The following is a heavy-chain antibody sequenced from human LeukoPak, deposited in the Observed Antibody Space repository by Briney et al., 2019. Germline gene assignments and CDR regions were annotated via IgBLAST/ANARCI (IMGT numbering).Heavy chain of an antibody. V-gene: IGHV3-53*01. Sequence: GGSLRLSCAASGFTVSSNYMSWVRQAPGKGLEWVSVIYSGGSTYYADSVKGRFTISRDNSKNTLYLQMNRLRAEDTAVYYCAGVYSSGWPSDYWGQGTLVTVSS. CDR3: AGVYSSGWPSDY. CDR2: IYSGGST. D-gene: IGHD6-19*01. J-gene: IGHJ4*02. CDR1: GFTVSSNY.